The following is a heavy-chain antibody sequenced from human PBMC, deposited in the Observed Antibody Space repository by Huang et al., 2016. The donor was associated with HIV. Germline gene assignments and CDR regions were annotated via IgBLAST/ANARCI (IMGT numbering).Heavy chain of an antibody. V-gene: IGHV1-8*02. J-gene: IGHJ4*02. CDR1: GYTFTNYD. D-gene: IGHD4-17*01. Sequence: QVHLVQSGAEVKKPGASVKVSCKASGYTFTNYDINWGRQAPGRGLEWMGWRNPNTGNTGCAQSFQGRVTMTRKTSITTAYMELTSLTSEDTAVYYCARSAYGDLDYWGLGTLVIVSS. CDR3: ARSAYGDLDY. CDR2: RNPNTGNT.